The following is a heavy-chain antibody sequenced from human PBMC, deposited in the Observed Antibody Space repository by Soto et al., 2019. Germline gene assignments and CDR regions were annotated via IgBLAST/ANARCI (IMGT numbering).Heavy chain of an antibody. Sequence: PGESLKISCKGSGYSFTSYWIGWVRQMPGKGLEWMGIIYPGDSDTRYSPSFQGQVTISADKSISTAYLQWSSLKASDTAIYYCARGPPRGFLEWLSLMDVWGKGTTVTVSS. V-gene: IGHV5-51*01. CDR2: IYPGDSDT. CDR1: GYSFTSYW. J-gene: IGHJ6*04. CDR3: ARGPPRGFLEWLSLMDV. D-gene: IGHD3-3*01.